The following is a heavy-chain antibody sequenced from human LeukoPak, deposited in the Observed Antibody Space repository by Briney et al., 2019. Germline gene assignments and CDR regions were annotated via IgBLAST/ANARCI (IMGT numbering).Heavy chain of an antibody. Sequence: SETLSLTCAVYGGSFSGYYWSWIRQPPGKGLEWIGEINHSGSTNYNPSLKSRVTISVDTSKNQFSLKLSSVTAADTAVYYCARDDYFNIGGYSGLDCWGQGTLVTVSS. V-gene: IGHV4-34*01. CDR1: GGSFSGYY. CDR3: ARDDYFNIGGYSGLDC. D-gene: IGHD4-23*01. J-gene: IGHJ4*02. CDR2: INHSGST.